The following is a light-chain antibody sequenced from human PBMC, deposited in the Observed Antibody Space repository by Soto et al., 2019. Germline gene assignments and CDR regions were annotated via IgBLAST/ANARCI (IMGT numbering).Light chain of an antibody. Sequence: VLTQSSGTVPLSPLERLKLSWGASQSVSNNYLAWYQQKPGQAPRRLIYGASTRATGIPDRFSGSGSGTDFTLAIGRLEPEDFAVYYCQQYGSSPTFAAGTRLEIK. J-gene: IGKJ5*01. CDR2: GAS. CDR3: QQYGSSPT. CDR1: QSVSNNY. V-gene: IGKV3-20*01.